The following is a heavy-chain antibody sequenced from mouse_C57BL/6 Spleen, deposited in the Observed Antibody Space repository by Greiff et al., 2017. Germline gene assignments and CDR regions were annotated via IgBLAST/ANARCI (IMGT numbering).Heavy chain of an antibody. D-gene: IGHD2-4*01. V-gene: IGHV1-64*01. J-gene: IGHJ3*01. CDR2: IHPNSGST. CDR3: ARPYDYDAGGFAY. CDR1: GYTFTSYW. Sequence: QVQLQQPGAELVKPGASVKLSCKASGYTFTSYWMHWVKQRPGQGLEWIGMIHPNSGSTNYNEKFKSKATLTVDKSSSTAYMQLSSLTSEDSAVYYCARPYDYDAGGFAYWGQGTLVTVAA.